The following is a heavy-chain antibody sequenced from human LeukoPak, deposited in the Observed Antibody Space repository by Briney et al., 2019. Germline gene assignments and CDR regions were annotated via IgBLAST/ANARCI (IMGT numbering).Heavy chain of an antibody. CDR1: GYTFTSYG. D-gene: IGHD3-10*01. CDR3: ARDRGYYGSGSYYVLGF. CDR2: ISAYNGNT. V-gene: IGHV1-18*04. Sequence: ASVKVSCKASGYTFTSYGISWVRQAPGQGLEWMRWISAYNGNTNYAQKLQGRVTMTTDTSTSTAYMELRSLRSDDTAVYYCARDRGYYGSGSYYVLGFWGQGTLVTVSS. J-gene: IGHJ4*02.